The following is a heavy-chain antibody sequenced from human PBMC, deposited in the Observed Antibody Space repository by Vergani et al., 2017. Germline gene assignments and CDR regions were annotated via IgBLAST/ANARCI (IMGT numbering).Heavy chain of an antibody. V-gene: IGHV3-30-3*01. Sequence: QVQLVESGGGVVQPGRSLRLSCAASGDTFSSYAMHWVRQAPGKGLEWGAVISYDGSNKYYADSVEGRFTISRDTSNNTLYLQMNSLRAEDTAVYYCARGASGDYVSSFDYWGQGTLVTVSS. D-gene: IGHD4-17*01. CDR1: GDTFSSYA. CDR2: ISYDGSNK. J-gene: IGHJ4*02. CDR3: ARGASGDYVSSFDY.